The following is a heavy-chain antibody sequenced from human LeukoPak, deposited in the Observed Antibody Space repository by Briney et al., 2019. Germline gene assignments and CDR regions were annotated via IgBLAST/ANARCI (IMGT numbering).Heavy chain of an antibody. CDR1: GGSISSYY. V-gene: IGHV4-59*01. CDR3: ARGGYYGSGNDFRFDP. Sequence: SETLSLTCTDSGGSISSYYWSWIRQPPGKGLEWIGYIYYSGSTNYKPSLKSRVTISVDTSKNQFSLKLSSVTAADTAVYYCARGGYYGSGNDFRFDPWGQGTLVTVSS. CDR2: IYYSGST. J-gene: IGHJ5*02. D-gene: IGHD3-10*01.